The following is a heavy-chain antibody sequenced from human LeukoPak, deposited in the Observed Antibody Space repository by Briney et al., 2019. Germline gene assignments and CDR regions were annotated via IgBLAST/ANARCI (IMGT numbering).Heavy chain of an antibody. V-gene: IGHV4-39*02. CDR3: AASLWFGIYPDY. CDR1: GCSISSSSYY. J-gene: IGHJ4*02. Sequence: SESLTLTCTVSGCSISSSSYYWGRLRPPPGPGLEWVGSIYYSGSTYYNPSLKSRVTTSVDTTENHFSLKLSSVTTADTAVYYCAASLWFGIYPDYWGQGSLVTVSS. D-gene: IGHD3-10*01. CDR2: IYYSGST.